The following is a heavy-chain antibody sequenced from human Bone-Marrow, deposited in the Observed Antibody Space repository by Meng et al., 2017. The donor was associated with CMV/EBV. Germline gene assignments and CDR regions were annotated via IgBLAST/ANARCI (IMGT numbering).Heavy chain of an antibody. CDR3: SGYGMDV. J-gene: IGHJ6*02. Sequence: SETLSLTCAVYGGSFSGYYWSWIRQPPGKGLEWIGSIYYSGSTYYNPSLKSRVTISVDTSKNQFSLKLSSVTAADTAVYYCSGYGMDVWAQGTTATFSS. D-gene: IGHD3-10*01. CDR2: IYYSGST. V-gene: IGHV4-34*01. CDR1: GGSFSGYY.